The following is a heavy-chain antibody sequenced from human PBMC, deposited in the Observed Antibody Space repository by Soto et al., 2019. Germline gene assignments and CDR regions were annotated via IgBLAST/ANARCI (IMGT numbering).Heavy chain of an antibody. V-gene: IGHV4-59*08. J-gene: IGHJ4*02. D-gene: IGHD3-22*01. CDR1: GGSISSYY. Sequence: SETLSLTCTVSGGSISSYYWSWIRHPPGKGLEWIGYIYYSGSTNYNPSLKSRVTISVDTSKNQFSLKLSSVTAADTAVYYCARISGYYDSSGYYVDYWGQGTLVTVSS. CDR2: IYYSGST. CDR3: ARISGYYDSSGYYVDY.